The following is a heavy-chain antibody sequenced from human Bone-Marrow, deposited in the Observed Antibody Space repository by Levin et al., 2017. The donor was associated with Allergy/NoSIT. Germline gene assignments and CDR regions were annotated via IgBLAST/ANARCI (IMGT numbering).Heavy chain of an antibody. J-gene: IGHJ4*02. Sequence: GGSLRLSCAASGFTLSIYNMNWVRQAPGKGLEWVSYISRSSSTIYYADSVKGRFTISRDNARDSLYLQMNSLRAEDTAVYYCVRDGQTSACPDNYWGQGTLVAVSS. D-gene: IGHD6-19*01. CDR3: VRDGQTSACPDNY. CDR2: ISRSSSTI. V-gene: IGHV3-48*01. CDR1: GFTLSIYN.